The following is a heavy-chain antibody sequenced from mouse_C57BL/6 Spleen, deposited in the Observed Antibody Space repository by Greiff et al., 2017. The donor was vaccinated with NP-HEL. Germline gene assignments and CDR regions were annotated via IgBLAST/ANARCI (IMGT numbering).Heavy chain of an antibody. CDR3: AKQTGSWFAY. Sequence: EVMLVESGGGLVKPGGSLKLSCAASGFTFSDYGMHWVRQAPETGLEWVAYIIGGSSTIYYADTVKGRFTISRDNAKNTLFLQMTSLRSEDTAMYYCAKQTGSWFAYWGQGTLVTVSA. CDR1: GFTFSDYG. J-gene: IGHJ3*01. CDR2: IIGGSSTI. V-gene: IGHV5-17*01. D-gene: IGHD4-1*01.